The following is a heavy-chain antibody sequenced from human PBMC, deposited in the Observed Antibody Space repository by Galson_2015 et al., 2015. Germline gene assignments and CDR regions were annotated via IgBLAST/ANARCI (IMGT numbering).Heavy chain of an antibody. CDR2: IYHSGST. D-gene: IGHD6-19*01. CDR1: GYSISSGYY. Sequence: SETLSLTCTVSGYSISSGYYWGWIRQPPGKGLEWIGSIYHSGSTYYNPSLKSRVTISVDTSKNQFSLKLSSVTAADTAVYYCARETYNSGWYDLVDYWGQGTLVTVSS. CDR3: ARETYNSGWYDLVDY. J-gene: IGHJ4*02. V-gene: IGHV4-38-2*02.